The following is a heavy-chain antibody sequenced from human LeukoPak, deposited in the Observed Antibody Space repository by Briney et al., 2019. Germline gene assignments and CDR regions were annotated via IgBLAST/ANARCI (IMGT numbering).Heavy chain of an antibody. Sequence: ASVKVSCKAPGYTFTSYGISWVRQAPGQGLEWMGWISAYNGNTNYAQKLQGRVTMTTDTSTSTAYMELRSLRSDDTAVYYCARSKGGDIVVVVAAGGPFDPWGQGTLVTVSS. V-gene: IGHV1-18*01. J-gene: IGHJ5*02. D-gene: IGHD2-15*01. CDR1: GYTFTSYG. CDR3: ARSKGGDIVVVVAAGGPFDP. CDR2: ISAYNGNT.